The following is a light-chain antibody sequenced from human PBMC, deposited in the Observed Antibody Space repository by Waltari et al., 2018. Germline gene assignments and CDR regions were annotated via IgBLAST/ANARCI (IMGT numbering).Light chain of an antibody. J-gene: IGKJ1*01. V-gene: IGKV4-1*01. CDR2: WAS. CDR3: QQYYSTPWT. Sequence: DIVMTQSPDSLSVSLGERATINCRSSQSVLYTSLNKNYLAWYQQKPGQPPKLLIYWASTRESGVPDRFSGSGSGTDFTLTISSLQAEDVAVYYCQQYYSTPWTCGQGTQVEVK. CDR1: QSVLYTSLNKNY.